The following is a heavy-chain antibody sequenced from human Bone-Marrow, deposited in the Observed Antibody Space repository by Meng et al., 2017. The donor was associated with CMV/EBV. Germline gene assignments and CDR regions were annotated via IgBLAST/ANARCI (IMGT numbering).Heavy chain of an antibody. CDR1: GGSISSYY. CDR3: AREVGYDFWSGYYVDY. D-gene: IGHD3-3*01. J-gene: IGHJ4*02. CDR2: IYYSGST. V-gene: IGHV4-59*01. Sequence: SESLSLTCTVSGGSISSYYWSWIRQPPGKGLEWIGYIYYSGSTNHNPSLKSRVTISVDTSKNQFSLKLSSVTAADTAVYYCAREVGYDFWSGYYVDYWGQGTLVTVSS.